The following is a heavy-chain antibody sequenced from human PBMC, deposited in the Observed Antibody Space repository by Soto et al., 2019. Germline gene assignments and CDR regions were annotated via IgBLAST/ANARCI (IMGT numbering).Heavy chain of an antibody. V-gene: IGHV3-30*18. J-gene: IGHJ6*03. Sequence: QVQLVESGGGMVQPGRSLRLSCAASGFTFSSYGMHWVRQAPGKGLEWVAVISYDGSNKYYADSVKGRFTISRDNSKNTLYLQMNSLRAEDTAVYYCAKEAAAGDYYMDVWGKGTTVTVSS. D-gene: IGHD6-13*01. CDR2: ISYDGSNK. CDR3: AKEAAAGDYYMDV. CDR1: GFTFSSYG.